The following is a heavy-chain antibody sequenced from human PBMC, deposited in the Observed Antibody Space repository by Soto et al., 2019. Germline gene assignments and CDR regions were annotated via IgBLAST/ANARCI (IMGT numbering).Heavy chain of an antibody. D-gene: IGHD2-15*01. Sequence: QVQLQESGPGLVRPSGTLSLTCAVSGGSISSSNWWSWVRQPPGKGLEWIGEIYHSGSTNYNPSLKSRVTISVDKSKNQFSLKLSSVTAADTAVYYCARDTLFTCSGGSCYLFDYWGQGTLVTVSS. V-gene: IGHV4-4*02. CDR3: ARDTLFTCSGGSCYLFDY. J-gene: IGHJ4*02. CDR2: IYHSGST. CDR1: GGSISSSNW.